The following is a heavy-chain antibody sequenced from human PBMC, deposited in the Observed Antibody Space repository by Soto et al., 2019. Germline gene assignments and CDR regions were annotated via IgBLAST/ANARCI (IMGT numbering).Heavy chain of an antibody. V-gene: IGHV4-39*01. CDR3: GAQDYGAKGYYFET. J-gene: IGHJ4*02. CDR2: IYYSGNT. D-gene: IGHD4-17*01. Sequence: SETLSLTCTVSSGSISSSSSYWGWIRQPPGKGLEWIGSIYYSGNTYYNPSLKSRVTISIDSSKTQFSLKLNSVTTADTAVYYFGAQDYGAKGYYFETWGQGTLVTVSS. CDR1: SGSISSSSSY.